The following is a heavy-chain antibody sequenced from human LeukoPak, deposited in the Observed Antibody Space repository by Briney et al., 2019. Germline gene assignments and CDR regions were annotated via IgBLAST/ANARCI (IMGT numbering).Heavy chain of an antibody. CDR2: IYYSGST. V-gene: IGHV4-59*01. D-gene: IGHD6-13*01. Sequence: SETLSLTCTVSGGSISSYYWSWIRQPPGKGLQWIGYIYYSGSTNYNPSLKSRVTISVDTSKNQFSLKLSSVTAADTAVYYCARVYYSSSYDYWYFDLWGRGTLVTVSS. CDR1: GGSISSYY. CDR3: ARVYYSSSYDYWYFDL. J-gene: IGHJ2*01.